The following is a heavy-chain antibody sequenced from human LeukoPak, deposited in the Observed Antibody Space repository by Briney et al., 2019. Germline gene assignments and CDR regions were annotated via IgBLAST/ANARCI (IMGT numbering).Heavy chain of an antibody. D-gene: IGHD5-18*01. CDR1: GYSFTSYW. J-gene: IGHJ4*02. CDR3: ARNRGGYSYGYGLDYFDY. CDR2: IYPGDSDT. Sequence: GESLKISCKGSGYSFTSYWIGWVRQMPGKGLEWMGIIYPGDSDTRCSPSFQGQVTISADKSISTAYLQRSSLKASDTAMYYCARNRGGYSYGYGLDYFDYWGQGTLVTVSS. V-gene: IGHV5-51*01.